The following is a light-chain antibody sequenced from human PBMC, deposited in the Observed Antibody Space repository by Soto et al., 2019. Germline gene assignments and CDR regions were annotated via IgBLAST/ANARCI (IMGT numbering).Light chain of an antibody. CDR3: QHYNGH. J-gene: IGKJ4*01. Sequence: DIPMTQSPSILSASVGDGVTITCRASQSIGKWLAWYQQKPGKAPKVLIYDASTLESGVPSRFRGGRSGTEFTLSISSLQPDDFATYYCQHYNGHFGGGTKVDIK. CDR2: DAS. V-gene: IGKV1-5*01. CDR1: QSIGKW.